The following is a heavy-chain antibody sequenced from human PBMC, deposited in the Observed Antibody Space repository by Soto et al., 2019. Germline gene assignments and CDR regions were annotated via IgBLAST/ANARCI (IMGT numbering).Heavy chain of an antibody. CDR2: ISASTRNT. J-gene: IGHJ2*01. V-gene: IGHV1-18*01. CDR1: GYTFTNYA. Sequence: QVQLVQSGAEVKKPGASVKVSCQASGYTFTNYAISWVRQAPGQGLEWMGWISASTRNTDQAQNFQGRVTMTIDTSTNTANMGLGSLGSDAPAVYSGAGCYCGVGSGSAGCPFVLWGRGPLVPVSS. CDR3: AGCYCGVGSGSAGCPFVL. D-gene: IGHD2-15*01.